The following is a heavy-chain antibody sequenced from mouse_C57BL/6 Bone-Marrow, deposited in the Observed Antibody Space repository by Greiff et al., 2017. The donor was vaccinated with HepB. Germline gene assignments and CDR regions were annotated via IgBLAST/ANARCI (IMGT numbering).Heavy chain of an antibody. V-gene: IGHV1-82*01. CDR3: ARLDWYYFDY. D-gene: IGHD4-1*01. Sequence: QVQLKQSGPELVKPGASVKISCKASGYAFSSSWMNWVKQRPGKGLEWIGRIYPGDGDTNYNGKFKGKATLTADKSSSTAYMQLSSLTSEDSAVYFCARLDWYYFDYWGQGTTLTVSS. CDR2: IYPGDGDT. CDR1: GYAFSSSW. J-gene: IGHJ2*01.